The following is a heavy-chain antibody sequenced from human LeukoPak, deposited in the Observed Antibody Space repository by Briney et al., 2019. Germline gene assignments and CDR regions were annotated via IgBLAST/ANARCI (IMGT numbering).Heavy chain of an antibody. D-gene: IGHD5-24*01. V-gene: IGHV3-74*01. CDR1: GFTFRRHW. Sequence: QPGGSLRLSCAASGFTFRRHWMHWVRQAPGKGLVWVSRINGDGSATYYADSVKGRFSISSDNPKNTLYLHMHSLRADDTAVYYCAREEEMATNTDYWGQGTLVTVSS. CDR3: AREEEMATNTDY. J-gene: IGHJ4*02. CDR2: INGDGSAT.